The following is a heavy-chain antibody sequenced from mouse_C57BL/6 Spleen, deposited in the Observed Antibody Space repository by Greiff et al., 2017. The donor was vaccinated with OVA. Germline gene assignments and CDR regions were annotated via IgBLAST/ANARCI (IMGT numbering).Heavy chain of an antibody. V-gene: IGHV1-82*01. J-gene: IGHJ2*01. CDR2: IYPGDGDT. CDR3: ARANYDGDSFDY. Sequence: QVQLQQSGPELVKPGASVKISCKASGYAFSSSWMNWVKQRPGKGLEWIGRIYPGDGDTNYNGKFKGKATLTADKSSSTAYMQLSSLTSEDSAVYFCARANYDGDSFDYWGQGTTLTVSS. D-gene: IGHD1-1*01. CDR1: GYAFSSSW.